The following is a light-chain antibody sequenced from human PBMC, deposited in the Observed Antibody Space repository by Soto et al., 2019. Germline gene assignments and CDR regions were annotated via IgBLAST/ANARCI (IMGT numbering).Light chain of an antibody. CDR2: GAS. Sequence: EFVLTQSPDTLSLSPGERATLSCRASQSIAGAFLGWYQQKPGQSPRLLIYGASSRATGIPDRFTGSGSGTDFTLTISRLEPEDFAVYFCHHYGTSPPKTFGQGTKVEIK. V-gene: IGKV3-20*01. CDR1: QSIAGAF. J-gene: IGKJ1*01. CDR3: HHYGTSPPKT.